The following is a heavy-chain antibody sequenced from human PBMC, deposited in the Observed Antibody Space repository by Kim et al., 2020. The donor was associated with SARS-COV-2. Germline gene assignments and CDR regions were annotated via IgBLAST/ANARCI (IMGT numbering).Heavy chain of an antibody. D-gene: IGHD3-10*01. CDR2: VRTKTDGGTT. J-gene: IGHJ5*02. CDR3: TTIRGFGSGTYYLYYFDT. V-gene: IGHV3-15*01. Sequence: GGSLRLSCATSGFTFSDSWMSWVRQVPGKGLEWVGRVRTKTDGGTTDYAAPVKGRFTISRDDSRNTLYLQMNSLTNEDTAVYYSTTIRGFGSGTYYLYYFDTWGQGDLVTVSS. CDR1: GFTFSDSW.